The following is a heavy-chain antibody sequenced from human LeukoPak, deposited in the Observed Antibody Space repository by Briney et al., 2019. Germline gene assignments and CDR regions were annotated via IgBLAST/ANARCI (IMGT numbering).Heavy chain of an antibody. CDR1: GFTFSDYY. CDR3: ARENLYISSWSWVGAFDI. CDR2: ISSSSSTI. D-gene: IGHD6-13*01. J-gene: IGHJ3*02. V-gene: IGHV3-11*04. Sequence: GGSLRLXCAASGFTFSDYYMSWIRQAPGKELEWVSYISSSSSTIYYADSVKGRFTISRDNAKNSLYLQMNSLRAEDTAVYYCARENLYISSWSWVGAFDIWGQGTMVTVSS.